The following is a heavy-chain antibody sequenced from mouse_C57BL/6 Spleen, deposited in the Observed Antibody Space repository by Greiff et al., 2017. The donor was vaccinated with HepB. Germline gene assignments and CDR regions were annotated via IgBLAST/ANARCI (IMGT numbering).Heavy chain of an antibody. CDR2: INPGSGGT. Sequence: QVQLQQSGAELVRPGTSVKVSCKASGYAFTNYLIEWVKQRPGQGLEWIGVINPGSGGTNYNEKFKGKATLTADKSSSTAYMQLSSLTSEDSAVYFCAIYDGYSYFDYWGQGTTLTVSS. V-gene: IGHV1-54*01. J-gene: IGHJ2*01. D-gene: IGHD2-3*01. CDR1: GYAFTNYL. CDR3: AIYDGYSYFDY.